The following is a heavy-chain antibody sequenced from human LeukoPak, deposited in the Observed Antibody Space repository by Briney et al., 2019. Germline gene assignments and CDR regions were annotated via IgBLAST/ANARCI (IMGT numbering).Heavy chain of an antibody. J-gene: IGHJ4*02. V-gene: IGHV3-33*01. CDR3: ARGGSSGWYHEDY. D-gene: IGHD6-19*01. Sequence: GGSLRLSCAASGFTFSSYGMHWVRQAPGKGLEWVAVIWYDGSNKYYADSVKGRFTISRDNSKNTLYLQMNSLRAEDTAVYYCARGGSSGWYHEDYWGQGTLVTVPS. CDR2: IWYDGSNK. CDR1: GFTFSSYG.